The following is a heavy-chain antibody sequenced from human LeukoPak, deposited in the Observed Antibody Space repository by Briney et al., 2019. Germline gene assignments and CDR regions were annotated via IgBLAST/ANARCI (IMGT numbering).Heavy chain of an antibody. J-gene: IGHJ3*02. CDR3: ARVVDTPMVLYGAFDI. V-gene: IGHV3-21*01. CDR1: GFIFSSYS. Sequence: SGGSLRLSCAASGFIFSSYSMNWVRQAPGKGLEWVSFISSSSSYIHYADSVKGRFTISRDNAKNSLYLQMNSLRAEDTAVYYCARVVDTPMVLYGAFDIWGQGTMVTVSS. CDR2: ISSSSSYI. D-gene: IGHD5-18*01.